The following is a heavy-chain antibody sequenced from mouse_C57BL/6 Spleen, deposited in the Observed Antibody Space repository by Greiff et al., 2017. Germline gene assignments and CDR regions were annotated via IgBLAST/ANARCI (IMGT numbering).Heavy chain of an antibody. J-gene: IGHJ3*01. D-gene: IGHD2-12*01. CDR3: SRNWRANSYFVWFAY. CDR1: GFSFTSYG. Sequence: VQLQQSGPGLVQPSQCLSITCTVSGFSFTSYGVHWVRQSPGKGLECLGVIWSGGSTDYNAAFISRLSISKDNSESHVFFKMNSLQADETAIYYWSRNWRANSYFVWFAYWGQGTLVTVSA. V-gene: IGHV2-2*01. CDR2: IWSGGST.